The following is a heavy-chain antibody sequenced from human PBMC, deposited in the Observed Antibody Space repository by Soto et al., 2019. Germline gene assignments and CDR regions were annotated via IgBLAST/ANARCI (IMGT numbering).Heavy chain of an antibody. J-gene: IGHJ6*02. Sequence: GGSLRLSCAASGFTFSSYGMHWVRQAPGKGLEWVAVIWYDGSNKYYADSVKGRFTISRDNSKNTLYLQMNSLRAEETAVYYCARDFHFLLQIYSSSDYYYYGMDVWGQGTTVTVSS. D-gene: IGHD6-6*01. CDR3: ARDFHFLLQIYSSSDYYYYGMDV. CDR1: GFTFSSYG. CDR2: IWYDGSNK. V-gene: IGHV3-33*01.